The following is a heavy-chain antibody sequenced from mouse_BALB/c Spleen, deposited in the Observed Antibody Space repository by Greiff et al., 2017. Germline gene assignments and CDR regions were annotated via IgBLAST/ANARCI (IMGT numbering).Heavy chain of an antibody. J-gene: IGHJ4*01. Sequence: VKLQESGAELVRPGASVTLSCKASGYTFTDYEMHWVKQTPVHGLEWIGAIDPETGGTDYNQKFKGKATLTADKSSSTAYMELRSLTSEDSAVYYCTRATTYYAMDYWGQGTSVTGSS. V-gene: IGHV1-15*01. CDR3: TRATTYYAMDY. CDR1: GYTFTDYE. CDR2: IDPETGGT. D-gene: IGHD2-1*01.